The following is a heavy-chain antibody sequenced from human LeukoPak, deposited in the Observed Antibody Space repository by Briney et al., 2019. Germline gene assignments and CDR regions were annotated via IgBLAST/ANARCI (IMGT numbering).Heavy chain of an antibody. V-gene: IGHV3-48*01. CDR2: ISNDITIT. D-gene: IGHD5-18*01. CDR3: ARDGGKSYEIDY. J-gene: IGHJ4*02. CDR1: GFPFTNNP. Sequence: PGGSLRLSCVVSGFPFTNNPMNWVRQAPGKGLEWVSYISNDITITYYAESVKGRFTISRDNAKNSLYLQMNSLRVEDTAVYYCARDGGKSYEIDYWGQGTLVTVSS.